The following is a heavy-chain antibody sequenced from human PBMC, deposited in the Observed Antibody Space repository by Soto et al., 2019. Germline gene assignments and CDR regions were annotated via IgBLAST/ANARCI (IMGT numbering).Heavy chain of an antibody. V-gene: IGHV5-51*01. CDR2: IYPSDSDT. J-gene: IGHJ3*02. CDR3: ASELDCRNRHDSFDI. D-gene: IGHD2-15*01. Sequence: GESLKISCKGSGYSFTSYWIGLVRQMPGKGLEWMGIIYPSDSDTRYSPSFQGQVTISADNSISTAYLQWSRLKASDTDMYHCASELDCRNRHDSFDIYRQGRMGTV. CDR1: GYSFTSYW.